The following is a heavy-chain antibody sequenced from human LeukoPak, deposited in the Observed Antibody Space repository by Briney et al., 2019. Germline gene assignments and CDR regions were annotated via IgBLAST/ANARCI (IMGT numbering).Heavy chain of an antibody. CDR1: GFTFNSYA. CDR3: ARVGIRFLEQYYFDY. D-gene: IGHD3-3*01. V-gene: IGHV3-21*01. Sequence: GGSLRLSCAAAGFTFNSYAMSWVRQAPGKGLEWLSYISTSSSYIYYADSVKGRFTVSRDNAMNSLFLQMNSLIAEDTAVYYCARVGIRFLEQYYFDYWGQGTLVTVSS. J-gene: IGHJ4*02. CDR2: ISTSSSYI.